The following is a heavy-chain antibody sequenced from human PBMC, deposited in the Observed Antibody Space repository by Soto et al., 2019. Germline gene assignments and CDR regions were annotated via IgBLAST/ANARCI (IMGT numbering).Heavy chain of an antibody. D-gene: IGHD3-22*01. CDR2: INPHNGNT. V-gene: IGHV1-18*01. J-gene: IGHJ5*02. Sequence: ASVKVSCKTSGYSFNFYGINWVRQAPGQGLEWMGWINPHNGNTNYTQKFQGRVTMTTDTSASTAYMEVRSLRSDDTAVYYCAREKYGNVYESIRPWG. CDR3: AREKYGNVYESIRP. CDR1: GYSFNFYG.